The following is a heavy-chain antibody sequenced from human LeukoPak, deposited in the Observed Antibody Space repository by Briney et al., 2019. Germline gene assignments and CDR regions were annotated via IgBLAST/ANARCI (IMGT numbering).Heavy chain of an antibody. CDR1: GFTFSNYG. J-gene: IGHJ4*02. CDR3: AKEYLGYCSGGSCYPLDY. Sequence: GRSLRLSCAASGFTFSNYGMHWVRQAPGKGLEWVAVISYDGSNKYYADSVKGRFTISRDNSKNTLYLQMNSLRAEDTAVYYCAKEYLGYCSGGSCYPLDYWGQGTLVTVSS. CDR2: ISYDGSNK. V-gene: IGHV3-30*18. D-gene: IGHD2-15*01.